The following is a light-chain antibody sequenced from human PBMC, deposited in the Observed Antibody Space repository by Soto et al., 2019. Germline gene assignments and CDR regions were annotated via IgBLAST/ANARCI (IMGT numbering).Light chain of an antibody. J-gene: IGKJ1*01. V-gene: IGKV3-15*01. CDR2: DAD. CDR3: QQCYNWPRT. Sequence: EIVMTQSPATLSVSPGXSATLSCRASQRLANNVAWYQQTPGQAPRLLIYDADTRAPGVPDRFIGSGSGTEFTLTISSLQSEDFAVYYCQQCYNWPRTFGRGTKVDIK. CDR1: QRLANN.